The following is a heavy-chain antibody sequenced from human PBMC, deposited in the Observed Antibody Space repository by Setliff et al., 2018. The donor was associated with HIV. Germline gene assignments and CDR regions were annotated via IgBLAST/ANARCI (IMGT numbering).Heavy chain of an antibody. CDR1: GYTFTSYG. Sequence: ASVKVSCKASGYTFTSYGISWVRQAPGQGLEWMGWISTYNGNTNYAQKLQGRVTMTTDTSTTTAYMELRSLKSDDTAIYFCARVFYSRGSGYYKGLDYWGQGTLVTVSS. D-gene: IGHD3-3*01. J-gene: IGHJ4*02. V-gene: IGHV1-18*01. CDR2: ISTYNGNT. CDR3: ARVFYSRGSGYYKGLDY.